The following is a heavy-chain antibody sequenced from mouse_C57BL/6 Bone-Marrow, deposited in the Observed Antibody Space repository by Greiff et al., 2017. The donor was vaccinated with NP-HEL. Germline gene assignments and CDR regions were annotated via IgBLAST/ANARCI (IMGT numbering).Heavy chain of an antibody. CDR1: GFTFSDAW. D-gene: IGHD2-12*01. CDR3: TRRDDPYFDY. J-gene: IGHJ2*01. Sequence: EVKLVESGGGLVQPGGSMKLSCAASGFTFSDAWMDWVRQSPEKGLEWVAEIRNKANNHATYYAESVKGRFTISRDDSKMSVYRQMNSLRAEDTGIYYCTRRDDPYFDYWGQGTTLTVSS. V-gene: IGHV6-6*01. CDR2: IRNKANNHAT.